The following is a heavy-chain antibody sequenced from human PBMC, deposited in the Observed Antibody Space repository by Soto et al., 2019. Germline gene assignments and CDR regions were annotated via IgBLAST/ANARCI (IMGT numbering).Heavy chain of an antibody. CDR1: GYTFTGYY. CDR3: ARDLDIRWGYYGSSGYSGGFDP. CDR2: INPNSGGT. J-gene: IGHJ5*02. D-gene: IGHD3-22*01. Sequence: GASVKVSCKASGYTFTGYYMHWVRQAPGQGLEWMGWINPNSGGTNYAQKFQGWVTMTRDTSFSTAYMELSRLSSDDTAVYYCARDLDIRWGYYGSSGYSGGFDPWGQGTLVTVSS. V-gene: IGHV1-2*04.